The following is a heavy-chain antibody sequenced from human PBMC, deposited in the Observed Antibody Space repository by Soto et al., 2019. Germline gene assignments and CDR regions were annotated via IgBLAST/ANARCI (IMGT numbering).Heavy chain of an antibody. Sequence: QVRLQEWGPGLVKPSQTLSLKCSVSGGSITTGGRYWSWIRQLPGQGLEWIGDSYYSGHTYYNASLTSRVTITVEAATMQVSLELSSVTAAATAVYCCGLAISLIVGAGFVIWGQGRLVSFSS. CDR2: SYYSGHT. V-gene: IGHV4-31*02. D-gene: IGHD2-21*01. J-gene: IGHJ3*02. CDR3: GLAISLIVGAGFVI. CDR1: GGSITTGGRY.